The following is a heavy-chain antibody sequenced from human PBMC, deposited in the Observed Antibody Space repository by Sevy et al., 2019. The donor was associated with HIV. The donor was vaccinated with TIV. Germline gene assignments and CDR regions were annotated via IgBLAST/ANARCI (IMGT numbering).Heavy chain of an antibody. D-gene: IGHD6-13*01. CDR1: GYTFTGYY. J-gene: IGHJ4*02. CDR3: ASIGDSSWLSHLDY. Sequence: ASVKVSCKASGYTFTGYYMYWVRQAPGQGLEWMGWINPNSGGTKYAQKFQGRVTMTTDTSISTAYMDLSSLRSDDTAVYYCASIGDSSWLSHLDYWGQGTLVTVSS. V-gene: IGHV1-2*02. CDR2: INPNSGGT.